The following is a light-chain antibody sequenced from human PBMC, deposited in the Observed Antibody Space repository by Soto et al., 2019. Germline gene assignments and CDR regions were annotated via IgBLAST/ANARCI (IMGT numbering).Light chain of an antibody. CDR2: GAS. CDR3: QQYKNWPRT. V-gene: IGKV3-15*01. Sequence: EIVLTQSPATLSLSPGERATLSFRASQSVDINLAWYQQKPGQAPRLVIYGASTRATDMPGTFSGSGSGTEFTLTISSLQSEDFGVYYCQQYKNWPRTFGQGTNVDI. J-gene: IGKJ1*01. CDR1: QSVDIN.